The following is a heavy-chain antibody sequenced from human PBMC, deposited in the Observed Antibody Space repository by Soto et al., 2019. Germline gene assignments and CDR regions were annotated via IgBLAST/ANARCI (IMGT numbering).Heavy chain of an antibody. CDR2: ISYDGNNK. Sequence: GGSLRLSCAASGFTFSSYAMHWVRQAPGKGLEWVAVISYDGNNKYYADSVKGRFTLSRDNSKNTLYLQMNSLRAEDTAVYYCASDSNYYDSSGYSAPTDAFDIWGQGTMVTVSS. CDR3: ASDSNYYDSSGYSAPTDAFDI. D-gene: IGHD3-22*01. CDR1: GFTFSSYA. V-gene: IGHV3-30-3*01. J-gene: IGHJ3*02.